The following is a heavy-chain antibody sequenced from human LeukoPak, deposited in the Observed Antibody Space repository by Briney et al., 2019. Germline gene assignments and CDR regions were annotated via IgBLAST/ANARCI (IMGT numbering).Heavy chain of an antibody. CDR3: AKDGRREWREVRPRPSRYYFDY. J-gene: IGHJ4*02. Sequence: GGSLRLSCAASGFTFSSYAMSWVRQAPGKGLEWVSAISGSGGSTYYADSVKGRFTISRDNSKNTLYLQINSLRAEDTAVYYCAKDGRREWREVRPRPSRYYFDYWGQGTLVTVSS. V-gene: IGHV3-23*01. CDR1: GFTFSSYA. CDR2: ISGSGGST. D-gene: IGHD3-3*01.